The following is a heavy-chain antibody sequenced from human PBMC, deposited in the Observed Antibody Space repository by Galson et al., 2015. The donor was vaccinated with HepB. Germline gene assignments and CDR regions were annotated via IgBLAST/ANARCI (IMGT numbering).Heavy chain of an antibody. CDR2: ISSSSSYT. CDR1: GFTFSDYY. D-gene: IGHD2-2*01. Sequence: SLRLSCAASGFTFSDYYMSWIRQAPGKGLEWVSYISSSSSYTNYADSVKGRFTISRDNAKNSLYLQMNSLRAEDTAVYYCARDPGDCSSTSCCRGLAYYFDYWGQGTLVTVSS. V-gene: IGHV3-11*06. J-gene: IGHJ4*02. CDR3: ARDPGDCSSTSCCRGLAYYFDY.